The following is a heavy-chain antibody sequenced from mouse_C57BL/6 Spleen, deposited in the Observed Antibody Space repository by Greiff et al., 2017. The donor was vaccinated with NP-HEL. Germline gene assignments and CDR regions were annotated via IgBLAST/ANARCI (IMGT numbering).Heavy chain of an antibody. D-gene: IGHD2-3*01. CDR2: INPSNGGT. J-gene: IGHJ4*01. Sequence: VQLQQPGTELVKPEASVKLSCKASGYTFTSYWMHWVKQRPGQGLEWIGNINPSNGGTNYNEKFKSKATLTVDKSSSTAYMQLSSLTSEDSAVYYCARYGYYEWDAMDYWGQGTSVTVSS. CDR1: GYTFTSYW. V-gene: IGHV1-53*01. CDR3: ARYGYYEWDAMDY.